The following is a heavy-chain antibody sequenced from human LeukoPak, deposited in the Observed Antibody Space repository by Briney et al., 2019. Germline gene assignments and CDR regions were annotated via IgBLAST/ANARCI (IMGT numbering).Heavy chain of an antibody. CDR1: GFTFSNAW. D-gene: IGHD3-3*02. Sequence: GGSLRLSCAASGFTFSNAWMSWVRQAPGKGLEWVGRIKSKTDGGTTDYAAPVKGRFTISRDDSKNSLYLQMHSLKNEDTAEYYFTILALGVFDIWGHGKTVTASS. CDR2: IKSKTDGGTT. CDR3: TILALGVFDI. V-gene: IGHV3-15*01. J-gene: IGHJ3*02.